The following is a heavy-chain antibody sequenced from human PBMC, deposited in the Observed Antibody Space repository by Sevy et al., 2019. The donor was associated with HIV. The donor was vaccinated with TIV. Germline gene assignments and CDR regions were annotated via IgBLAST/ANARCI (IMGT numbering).Heavy chain of an antibody. D-gene: IGHD1-7*01. CDR3: ARGGITGTTDY. Sequence: SETLSLTCTVSGGSISSYYWSWIRQPPGKGLEWVGCIYYSGSTNSKPSLKSRITISVDTSKNQFSLKLSSVTAADTAVYYWARGGITGTTDYWGQGTLVTVSS. J-gene: IGHJ4*02. CDR1: GGSISSYY. V-gene: IGHV4-59*01. CDR2: IYYSGST.